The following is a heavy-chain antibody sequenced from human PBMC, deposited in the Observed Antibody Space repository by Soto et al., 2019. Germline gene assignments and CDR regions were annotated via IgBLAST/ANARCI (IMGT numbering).Heavy chain of an antibody. CDR1: GFAFSDYY. J-gene: IGHJ1*01. V-gene: IGHV3-11*01. CDR3: AREGYRFQY. Sequence: QVQLVESGGGLVKPGGSLRLSCAASGFAFSDYYMSWIRQAPGKGLEWISYISGTSNTIYYADSVKGRFIISRDNARNSLYLPMNSPRAEDTAVYYCAREGYRFQYWGQGSLVTVSS. CDR2: ISGTSNTI. D-gene: IGHD6-13*01.